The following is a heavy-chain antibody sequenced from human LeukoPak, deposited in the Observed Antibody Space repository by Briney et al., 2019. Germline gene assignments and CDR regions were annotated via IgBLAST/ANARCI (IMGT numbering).Heavy chain of an antibody. D-gene: IGHD3-3*01. CDR3: ARGRPIFGVARPYYYYMDV. CDR2: MNPNSGNT. CDR1: GYTFTSYD. Sequence: ASVKVSCKASGYTFTSYDINWVRQATGQGLEWMGWMNPNSGNTGYAQKFQGRVTMTRNTSISTAYMELSSLRSEDTAVYYCARGRPIFGVARPYYYYMDVWGRGTTVTVSS. V-gene: IGHV1-8*01. J-gene: IGHJ6*03.